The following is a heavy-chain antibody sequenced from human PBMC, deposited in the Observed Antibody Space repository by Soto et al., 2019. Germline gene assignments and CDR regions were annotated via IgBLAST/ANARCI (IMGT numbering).Heavy chain of an antibody. Sequence: EVQLVESGGGLVQAGGSLRLSCAVSGFTFSDHHMDWVRQAPGKGLEWVGRSRNKADSYTPEYAASVKGRFTISRDDSKNSLYLQVDSLKTDDPAVYYCACDWRDYWGQGTLVTVSS. CDR3: ACDWRDY. V-gene: IGHV3-72*01. D-gene: IGHD2-21*02. CDR1: GFTFSDHH. CDR2: SRNKADSYTP. J-gene: IGHJ4*02.